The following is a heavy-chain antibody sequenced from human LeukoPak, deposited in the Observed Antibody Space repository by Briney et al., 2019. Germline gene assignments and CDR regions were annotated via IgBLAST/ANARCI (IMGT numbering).Heavy chain of an antibody. D-gene: IGHD6-13*01. CDR1: GFTFSSYA. V-gene: IGHV3-30-3*01. CDR3: ARDSSSWQHFDY. CDR2: ISYDGSNK. J-gene: IGHJ4*02. Sequence: GGSLRLSCAASGFTFSSYAMHWVRQAPGKGLEWVAVISYDGSNKYYADSVKGRFTISRDNSKNTLYLQMNSLRAEDTAVYYCARDSSSWQHFDYWGQGTLVTVSS.